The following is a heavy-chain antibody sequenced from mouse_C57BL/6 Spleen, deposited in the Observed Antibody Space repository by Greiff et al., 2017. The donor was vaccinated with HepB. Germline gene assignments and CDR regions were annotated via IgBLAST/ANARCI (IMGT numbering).Heavy chain of an antibody. CDR3: ARDLLWAY. V-gene: IGHV1-82*01. CDR2: IYPGDGDT. Sequence: VQLQQSGPELVKPGASVKISCKASGYAFSSSWMNWVKQRPGKGLEWIGRIYPGDGDTNYNGKFKGKATLTADKSSSTAYMQLSSLTSEDSAVYFCARDLLWAYWGQGTLVTVSA. J-gene: IGHJ3*01. CDR1: GYAFSSSW. D-gene: IGHD2-1*01.